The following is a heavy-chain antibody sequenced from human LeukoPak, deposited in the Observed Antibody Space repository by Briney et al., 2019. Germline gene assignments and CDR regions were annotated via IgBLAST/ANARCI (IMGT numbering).Heavy chain of an antibody. J-gene: IGHJ4*02. CDR3: AGFYCSSTSCYRPLDY. D-gene: IGHD2-2*01. CDR1: GFTFSSYS. CDR2: ISSSSSYI. V-gene: IGHV3-21*01. Sequence: GGSLRLSCAASGFTFSSYSMNWVRQAPGKGLEWVSSISSSSSYIYYADSVKGRFTISRDNAKNSLYLQMNSLRAEDTAVYYCAGFYCSSTSCYRPLDYWGQGTLVTVSS.